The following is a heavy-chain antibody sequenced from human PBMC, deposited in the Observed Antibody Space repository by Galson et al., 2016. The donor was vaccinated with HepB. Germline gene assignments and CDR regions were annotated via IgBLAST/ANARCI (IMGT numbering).Heavy chain of an antibody. CDR3: ARGYDFWSVWGPYYMDV. D-gene: IGHD3-3*01. CDR2: IFYSGST. V-gene: IGHV4-59*01. Sequence: SETLSLTCAVSGGSISNYYWSWIRQPPGKGLEYIGYIFYSGSTNYNPSLMSRVTISIDTSKNQFSLNLSSVTAADTAVYYCARGYDFWSVWGPYYMDVWGKGTTVTVSS. CDR1: GGSISNYY. J-gene: IGHJ6*03.